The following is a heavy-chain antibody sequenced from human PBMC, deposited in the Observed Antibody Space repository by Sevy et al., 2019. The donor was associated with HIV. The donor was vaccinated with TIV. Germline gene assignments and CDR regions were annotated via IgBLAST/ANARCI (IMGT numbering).Heavy chain of an antibody. V-gene: IGHV3-30-3*01. Sequence: GGSLRLSCAASGFTFSSYAMHWVRQAPGKGLEWVAVISYDGSNKYYADSVKGRFTISRDNSKNTLYLQMNSLRAEDTAVYYSARDVGDSSGWLFDYWGQGTLVTVSS. CDR2: ISYDGSNK. J-gene: IGHJ4*02. D-gene: IGHD6-19*01. CDR3: ARDVGDSSGWLFDY. CDR1: GFTFSSYA.